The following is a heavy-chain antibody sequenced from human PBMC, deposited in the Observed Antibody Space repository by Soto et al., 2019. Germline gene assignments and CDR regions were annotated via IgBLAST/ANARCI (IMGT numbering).Heavy chain of an antibody. J-gene: IGHJ4*02. Sequence: ASVKVSCKASGGTFSSYAISWVRQAPGQGLEWMGGIIPIFGTANYAQKFQGRVTITADESTSTAYMELSSLRSEDTAVYYCARARFLEWFLDYWGQGTLVTVSS. D-gene: IGHD3-3*01. V-gene: IGHV1-69*13. CDR1: GGTFSSYA. CDR3: ARARFLEWFLDY. CDR2: IIPIFGTA.